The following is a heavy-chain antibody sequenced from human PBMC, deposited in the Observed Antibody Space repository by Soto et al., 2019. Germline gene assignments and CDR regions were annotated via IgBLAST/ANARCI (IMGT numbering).Heavy chain of an antibody. CDR3: ARHDYDFWSGYYSGDV. J-gene: IGHJ6*02. D-gene: IGHD3-3*01. Sequence: GESMRVSRRGAECRFAGYGSSWVSKMPGKGLEWMGRIDPSDSYTNYSPSFQGHVTISADKSISTAYLQWSSLKASDTAMYYCARHDYDFWSGYYSGDVWGQGTTVTVSS. V-gene: IGHV5-10-1*01. CDR2: IDPSDSYT. CDR1: ECRFAGYG.